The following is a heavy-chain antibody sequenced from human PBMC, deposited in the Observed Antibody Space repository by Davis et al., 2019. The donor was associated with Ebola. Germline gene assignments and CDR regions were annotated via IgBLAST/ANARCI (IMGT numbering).Heavy chain of an antibody. V-gene: IGHV3-21*01. Sequence: PGGSLRLSCAASGFTFSSHSMNWVRQAPGKGLEWVSSISSSHTYIYYADSVKGRFTISRDNAKNSLFLQMNSLRVEDTAVYYCARAYNWNDLDYWGQGTLVTVSS. J-gene: IGHJ4*02. CDR2: ISSSHTYI. CDR1: GFTFSSHS. D-gene: IGHD1-1*01. CDR3: ARAYNWNDLDY.